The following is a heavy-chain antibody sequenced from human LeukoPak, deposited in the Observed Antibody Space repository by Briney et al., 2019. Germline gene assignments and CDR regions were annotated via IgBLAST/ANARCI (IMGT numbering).Heavy chain of an antibody. D-gene: IGHD1-1*01. CDR2: IKQDGSEK. V-gene: IGHV3-7*03. CDR1: GFTFSSYS. Sequence: GGSLRLSCAASGFTFSSYSMNWVRQAPGKGLEWVANIKQDGSEKYYVDSVKGRFTISRDNAKNSLYLQMNSLRAEDTAVYYCARDSRYNDAFDIWGQGTMVTVSS. J-gene: IGHJ3*02. CDR3: ARDSRYNDAFDI.